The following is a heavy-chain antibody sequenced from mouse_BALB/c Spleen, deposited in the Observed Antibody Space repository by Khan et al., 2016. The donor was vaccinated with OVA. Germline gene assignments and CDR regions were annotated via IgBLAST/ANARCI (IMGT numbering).Heavy chain of an antibody. CDR2: ISPYYGDA. J-gene: IGHJ3*01. V-gene: IGHV1S137*01. CDR1: AYTFTDFA. Sequence: QIQLVQSGAELVRPGVSVKISCKGSAYTFTDFAMHWVKQSHAMSLEWIGVISPYYGDATYNQKFTGKATMTVDKSSSTAYMALDRLPSEDSAIYYCARGRGKSRFAYWGQGTLVSVSA. CDR3: ARGRGKSRFAY. D-gene: IGHD2-1*01.